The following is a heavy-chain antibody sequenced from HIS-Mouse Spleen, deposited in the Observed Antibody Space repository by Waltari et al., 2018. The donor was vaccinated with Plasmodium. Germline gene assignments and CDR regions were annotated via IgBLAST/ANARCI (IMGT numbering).Heavy chain of an antibody. CDR2: ISAYNGNT. D-gene: IGHD1-7*01. J-gene: IGHJ3*02. V-gene: IGHV1-18*01. CDR1: GYTFTSSG. Sequence: QVQLVQSGAEVKKPGASVKVSCQPSGYTFTSSGISWLRPAPGQGLEWLGWISAYNGNTNDAQKLQGRVTMTTDTSMSTAYMELRSLRSDDTAVYYCARVDNWNFDAFDIWGQGTMVTVSS. CDR3: ARVDNWNFDAFDI.